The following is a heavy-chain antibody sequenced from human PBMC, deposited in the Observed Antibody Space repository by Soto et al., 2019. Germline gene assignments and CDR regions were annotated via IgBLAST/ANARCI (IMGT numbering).Heavy chain of an antibody. CDR1: GFTFSNYG. CDR2: IWYDGSEE. V-gene: IGHV3-33*01. J-gene: IGHJ4*02. CDR3: ARDWRLPYDY. Sequence: QVQLVESGGGVVQPGRSLRLSCAASGFTFSNYGMHWVRQAPGKGLEWVAVIWYDGSEEYYTDSVKGRFTISRDNSKNTLFLQMNSRRAEDTAVYYCARDWRLPYDYWGQGTLVTVSS.